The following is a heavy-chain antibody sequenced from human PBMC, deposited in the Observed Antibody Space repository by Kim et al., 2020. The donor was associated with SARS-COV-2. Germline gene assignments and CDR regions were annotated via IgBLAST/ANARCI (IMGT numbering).Heavy chain of an antibody. V-gene: IGHV5-51*01. J-gene: IGHJ4*02. Sequence: GESLKISCKGSGYSFTSYWIGWVRQMPGKGLEWMGIIYPGDSDTRYSPSFQGQVTISADKSISTAYLQWSSLKASDTAMYYCARHSTAIVVVPAAIDYWGQGTLVTVSS. CDR2: IYPGDSDT. D-gene: IGHD2-2*01. CDR3: ARHSTAIVVVPAAIDY. CDR1: GYSFTSYW.